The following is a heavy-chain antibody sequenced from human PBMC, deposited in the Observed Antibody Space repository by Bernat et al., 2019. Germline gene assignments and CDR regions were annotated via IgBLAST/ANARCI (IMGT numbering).Heavy chain of an antibody. CDR1: GGSISGYY. CDR2: IYYSGST. Sequence: QVQLQESGPGLVKPSETLCLTCSVSGGSISGYYWSWIRQPPGKELEWIGYIYYSGSTNYNPSLMSRITFSVDTSKNQFSLNLKSVTAADTAVYFCARDLSGGSHAFDIWGQGTVVTVSS. V-gene: IGHV4-59*01. D-gene: IGHD2-15*01. CDR3: ARDLSGGSHAFDI. J-gene: IGHJ3*02.